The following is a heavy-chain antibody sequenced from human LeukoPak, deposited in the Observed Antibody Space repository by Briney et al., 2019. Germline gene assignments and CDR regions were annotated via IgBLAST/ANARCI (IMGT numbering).Heavy chain of an antibody. D-gene: IGHD2-21*01. CDR2: ISGSGGST. CDR1: GFTFSSYW. J-gene: IGHJ4*02. Sequence: GGSLRLSCAASGFTFSSYWMSWVRQAPGKGLEWVSAISGSGGSTYYADSVKGRFTISRDNSKNTLYLQMNSLRAEDTAVYYCAKDRSTPQFEVGVHTYWGQGTLVTVSS. V-gene: IGHV3-23*01. CDR3: AKDRSTPQFEVGVHTY.